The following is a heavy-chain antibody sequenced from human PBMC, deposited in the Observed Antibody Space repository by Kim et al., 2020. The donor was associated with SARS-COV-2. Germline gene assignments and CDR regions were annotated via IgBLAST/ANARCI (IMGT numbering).Heavy chain of an antibody. Sequence: SVKVSCKASGGTFSSYAISWVRQAPGQGLEWMGGIIPIFGTANYAQKFQGRVTITADESTSTAYMELSSLRSEDTAVYYCARERGYSGYDFNYWGQGTLVTVSS. V-gene: IGHV1-69*13. CDR1: GGTFSSYA. CDR3: ARERGYSGYDFNY. D-gene: IGHD5-12*01. CDR2: IIPIFGTA. J-gene: IGHJ4*02.